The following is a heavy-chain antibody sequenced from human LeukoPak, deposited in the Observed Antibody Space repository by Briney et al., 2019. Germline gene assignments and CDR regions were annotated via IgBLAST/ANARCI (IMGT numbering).Heavy chain of an antibody. CDR3: AREGDIVVVVAAAFDP. CDR1: GYTFTGYY. V-gene: IGHV1-2*02. D-gene: IGHD2-15*01. Sequence: ASVKVSCKASGYTFTGYYMHWVRQAPGQRLEWLGWINPNSGGTNYAQKFQGRVTMTRDTSISTAYMELSRLRSDDTAVYYCAREGDIVVVVAAAFDPWGQGTLVTVSS. CDR2: INPNSGGT. J-gene: IGHJ5*02.